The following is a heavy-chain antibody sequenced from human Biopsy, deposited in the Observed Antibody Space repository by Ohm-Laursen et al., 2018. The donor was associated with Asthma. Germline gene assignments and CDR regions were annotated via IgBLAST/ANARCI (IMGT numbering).Heavy chain of an antibody. Sequence: ASAKVSCKASGYTFTSYGISWVRQAPGQGLEWLGWISAYNGNTNYAQKLQCRVTITTDTSTSTAYMELRSLRSDDTALYYCAGDGPVGAPSDYWGQGTLVTVSS. V-gene: IGHV1-18*04. D-gene: IGHD1-26*01. J-gene: IGHJ4*02. CDR3: AGDGPVGAPSDY. CDR1: GYTFTSYG. CDR2: ISAYNGNT.